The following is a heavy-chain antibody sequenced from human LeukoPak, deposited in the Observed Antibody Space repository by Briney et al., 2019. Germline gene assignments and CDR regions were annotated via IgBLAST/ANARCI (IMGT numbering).Heavy chain of an antibody. D-gene: IGHD1-1*01. CDR3: ATQPRYNWNDGFDY. CDR1: GISFSNYA. Sequence: GGSLRLSCAVSGISFSNYAMSWVRQAPGKGLEWVSAITSSGDGTHYADSVMGRFTISRDNSRNTLSLQMNSLRGEDTAVYYCATQPRYNWNDGFDYWGQGTLVTVSS. J-gene: IGHJ4*02. V-gene: IGHV3-23*01. CDR2: ITSSGDGT.